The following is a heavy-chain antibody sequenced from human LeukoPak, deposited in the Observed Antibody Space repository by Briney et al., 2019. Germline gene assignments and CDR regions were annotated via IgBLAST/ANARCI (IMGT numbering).Heavy chain of an antibody. V-gene: IGHV4-38-2*01. J-gene: IGHJ4*02. Sequence: SETLSLTCAVSGYSISSGYYWGWIRQPPGKGLEWIGSIYHSGSTYYNPSLKSRVTISVDTSKNQFSLKLSSVTAAVTAVYYCARHARHAPFDYWGQGTLVTVSS. CDR3: ARHARHAPFDY. CDR1: GYSISSGYY. CDR2: IYHSGST. D-gene: IGHD2-2*01.